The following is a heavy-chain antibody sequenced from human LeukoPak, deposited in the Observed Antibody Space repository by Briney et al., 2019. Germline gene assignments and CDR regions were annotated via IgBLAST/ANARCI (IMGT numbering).Heavy chain of an antibody. CDR3: ARLSGGSWTPYYFDY. CDR2: IIGSAVNT. Sequence: GESLRLSCGASGLTVSSYGMSWVRQAPGKGLEWVSTIIGSAVNTYYADSVKGRFTISRDNAKNSLYLQMNSLRAEDTAVYYCARLSGGSWTPYYFDYWGQGTLVTVSS. CDR1: GLTVSSYG. J-gene: IGHJ4*02. V-gene: IGHV3-23*01. D-gene: IGHD2-15*01.